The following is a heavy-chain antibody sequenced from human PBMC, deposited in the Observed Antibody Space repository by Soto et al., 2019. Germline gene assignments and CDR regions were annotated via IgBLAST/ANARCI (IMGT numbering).Heavy chain of an antibody. D-gene: IGHD5-18*01. V-gene: IGHV4-39*01. J-gene: IGHJ4*02. CDR3: AGSPAVAAAMVTILESLDY. CDR1: GGSISSSSYY. Sequence: SETLSLTCTASGGSISSSSYYCGWIRQPPGKGLEWIGSIYYSGSTYYNPSLKSRVTISVDTSKNQFSLKLSSVTAADTAVYYCAGSPAVAAAMVTILESLDYWGQGTLVTVSS. CDR2: IYYSGST.